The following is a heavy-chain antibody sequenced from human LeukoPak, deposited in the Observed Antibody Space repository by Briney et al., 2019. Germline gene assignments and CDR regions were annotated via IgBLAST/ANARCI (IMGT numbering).Heavy chain of an antibody. V-gene: IGHV3-48*03. D-gene: IGHD1-26*01. CDR2: ISSSGSAT. CDR3: AREASGSYYDLDY. J-gene: IGHJ4*02. CDR1: GFTFSTYE. Sequence: PGGSLRLSCAASGFTFSTYEMNWVRQAPGKGLEWVSYISSSGSATYYADSVKGRFAISGDNAKDSLYLQMNSLRAEDTAVYYCAREASGSYYDLDYWGQGTLVTVSS.